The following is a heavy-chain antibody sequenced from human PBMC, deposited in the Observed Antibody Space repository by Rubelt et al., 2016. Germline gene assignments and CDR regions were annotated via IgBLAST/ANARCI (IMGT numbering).Heavy chain of an antibody. CDR1: GFTLSSHS. J-gene: IGHJ6*02. D-gene: IGHD1-1*01. Sequence: EVQLVESGGGLAQPGGSLRLSCAVSGFTLSSHSMNWVRQAPGKGLEWVSHISSTGRTIHYADSVKGRFTMSRDNAKNRVYLQINSMSVEDAAVYYCVIKLAGTPNGGDVWGRGTTVTVS. V-gene: IGHV3-48*04. CDR2: ISSTGRTI. CDR3: VIKLAGTPNGGDV.